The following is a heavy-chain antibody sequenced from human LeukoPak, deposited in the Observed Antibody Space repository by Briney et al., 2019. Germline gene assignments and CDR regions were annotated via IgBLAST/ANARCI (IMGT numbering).Heavy chain of an antibody. CDR2: VYYSGST. CDR1: GGSVSGYY. CDR3: ARIHRYCSGGACYVLDN. Sequence: SETLSLTCVVSGGSVSGYYWGWIRQPPGRGLEWIGYVYYSGSTNCNPSFKSRITISVDTSRNQFSLQLSSVTAADTAVYYCARIHRYCSGGACYVLDNWGQGTLVAVSS. D-gene: IGHD2-15*01. J-gene: IGHJ4*02. V-gene: IGHV4-59*02.